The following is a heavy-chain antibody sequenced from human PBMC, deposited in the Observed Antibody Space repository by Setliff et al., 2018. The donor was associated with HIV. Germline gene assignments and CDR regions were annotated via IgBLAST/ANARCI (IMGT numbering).Heavy chain of an antibody. CDR2: INFGGGT. Sequence: SETLSLTCAVFDGSRSGIHWSWIRQPPGKGLEWIAEINFGGGTNHNPSLKSRVTISVDTSGHQFSLKLSSVTAADTGLYFCARAPNRIGNMVRGVSRAYDIWGQGTMVTVSS. J-gene: IGHJ3*02. CDR3: ARAPNRIGNMVRGVSRAYDI. D-gene: IGHD3-10*01. CDR1: DGSRSGIH. V-gene: IGHV4-34*01.